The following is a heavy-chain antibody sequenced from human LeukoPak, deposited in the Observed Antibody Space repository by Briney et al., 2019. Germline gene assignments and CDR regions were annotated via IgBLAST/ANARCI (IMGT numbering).Heavy chain of an antibody. CDR1: GFTFSSYT. Sequence: GGSLRLSCAASGFTFSSYTMSWVRQAPGKGLEWVSTITTSDGNTYYADSVKGRFTVSRDNSKNTLFLQMNGLRAEDTAVYYCAKDGGLWVSAHWGDSWGRGTLVTVSS. D-gene: IGHD7-27*01. J-gene: IGHJ4*02. V-gene: IGHV3-23*01. CDR2: ITTSDGNT. CDR3: AKDGGLWVSAHWGDS.